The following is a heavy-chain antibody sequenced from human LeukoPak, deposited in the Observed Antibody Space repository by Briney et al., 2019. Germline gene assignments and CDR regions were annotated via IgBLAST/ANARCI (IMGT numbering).Heavy chain of an antibody. V-gene: IGHV1-24*01. J-gene: IGHJ6*02. Sequence: ASVKVSCKVSGYTLTELSMHWVRQAPGKGLEWMGGFDPEDGETIYAQKFQGRVTMTEDTSTDTAYMELSSLRSEDTAVYYCATARKWITIFGVVIMSGGMDVWGQGTTVTVSS. CDR3: ATARKWITIFGVVIMSGGMDV. CDR1: GYTLTELS. CDR2: FDPEDGET. D-gene: IGHD3-3*01.